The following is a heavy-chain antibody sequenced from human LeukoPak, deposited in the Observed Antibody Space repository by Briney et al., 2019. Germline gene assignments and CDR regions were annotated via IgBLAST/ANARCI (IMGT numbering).Heavy chain of an antibody. CDR1: GYTFTGYY. CDR2: INPNSGGT. J-gene: IGHJ3*02. Sequence: ASVKVSCKASGYTFTGYYMHWVRQAPGQGLEWMGWINPNSGGTNFAQKFRGRVTMTRDTSISTAYMELSRLSSDDTAVYYCARGHTMIVVIRGAKDAFDIWGQGTMVTVSS. D-gene: IGHD3-22*01. V-gene: IGHV1-2*02. CDR3: ARGHTMIVVIRGAKDAFDI.